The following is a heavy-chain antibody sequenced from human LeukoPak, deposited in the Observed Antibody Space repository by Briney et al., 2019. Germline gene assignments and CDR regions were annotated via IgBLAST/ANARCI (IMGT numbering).Heavy chain of an antibody. CDR1: GGSISSGDYY. CDR3: AREEGWELDAFDI. Sequence: SQTLSLTCTVSGGSISSGDYYWSWIRQPPGKGLEWIGYIYHSGSAYYNPSLKSRVTISVDTSRNQFSLKLSSVTAADTAVYYCAREEGWELDAFDIWGQGTMVTVSS. V-gene: IGHV4-30-4*08. CDR2: IYHSGSA. J-gene: IGHJ3*02. D-gene: IGHD1-26*01.